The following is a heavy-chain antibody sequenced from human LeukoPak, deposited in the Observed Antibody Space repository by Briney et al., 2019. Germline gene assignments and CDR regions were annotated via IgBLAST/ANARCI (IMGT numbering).Heavy chain of an antibody. CDR3: SGGYYDSSGYYYYYYGMDV. CDR1: GFTFSSYW. CDR2: IKQDGSEK. Sequence: GGSLRLSCAASGFTFSSYWMSWVRQAPGKGLEWVANIKQDGSEKYYVDSVKGRFTISRDNAKNSLYLQMNSLRAEDTAVYYCSGGYYDSSGYYYYYYGMDVWGQGTTVTVSS. J-gene: IGHJ6*02. V-gene: IGHV3-7*01. D-gene: IGHD3-22*01.